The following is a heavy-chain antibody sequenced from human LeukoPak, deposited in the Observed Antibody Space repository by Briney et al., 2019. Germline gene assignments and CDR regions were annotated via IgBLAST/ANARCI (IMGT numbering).Heavy chain of an antibody. CDR2: INQDGSEK. CDR3: ARDRRACSGGNCYSGEFDP. J-gene: IGHJ5*02. V-gene: IGHV3-7*01. CDR1: GFTFSSHW. Sequence: GGSLRLSCAASGFTFSSHWMSWVRQAPGKGLEWVANINQDGSEKHYVDSVKGRFTISRDNAKNSLYVQMNSLRAEDTAVYYCARDRRACSGGNCYSGEFDPWGQGTLVTVSS. D-gene: IGHD2-15*01.